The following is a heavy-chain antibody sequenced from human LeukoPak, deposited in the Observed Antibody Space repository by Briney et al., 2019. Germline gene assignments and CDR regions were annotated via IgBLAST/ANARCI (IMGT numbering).Heavy chain of an antibody. CDR3: ARAIRIAAAGTGGGPGY. Sequence: GGSLRLSCAASGFTFSSYAMHWVRQAPGKGLEWVAVISYDGSNKYYADSVKGRFTISRDNSKNTLYLQMNSLRAEDTAVYYCARAIRIAAAGTGGGPGYWGQGTLVTVSS. J-gene: IGHJ4*02. CDR2: ISYDGSNK. V-gene: IGHV3-30-3*01. D-gene: IGHD6-13*01. CDR1: GFTFSSYA.